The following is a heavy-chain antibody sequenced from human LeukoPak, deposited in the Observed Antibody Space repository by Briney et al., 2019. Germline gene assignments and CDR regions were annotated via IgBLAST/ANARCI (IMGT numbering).Heavy chain of an antibody. D-gene: IGHD6-25*01. Sequence: RAGGSLRLSCAASGFTFSSYGMHWVRQAPGKGLEWVANIKQDGSEKQYVDSVKGRFAISRDNAKKSLYLQINTLRAEDTAVYYCVRGPHIAATSYWGQGTLVTVSS. CDR3: VRGPHIAATSY. CDR1: GFTFSSYG. V-gene: IGHV3-7*03. J-gene: IGHJ4*02. CDR2: IKQDGSEK.